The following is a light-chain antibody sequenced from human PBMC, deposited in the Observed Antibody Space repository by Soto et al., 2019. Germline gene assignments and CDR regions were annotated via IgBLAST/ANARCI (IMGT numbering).Light chain of an antibody. J-gene: IGKJ1*01. CDR3: QQRSNLPST. Sequence: IVLTNSPVTLSAFPADRVTLSCRASQAVNTRLAWYQHRPGQAPRLLIYLASNRAAGVPARFSGSGSGTDFTLTINSLEPEDFAVYCCQQRSNLPSTFGQGTKVEIK. CDR1: QAVNTR. CDR2: LAS. V-gene: IGKV3D-11*01.